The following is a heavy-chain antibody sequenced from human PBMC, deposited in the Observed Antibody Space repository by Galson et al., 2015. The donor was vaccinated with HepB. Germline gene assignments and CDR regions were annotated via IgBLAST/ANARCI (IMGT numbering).Heavy chain of an antibody. V-gene: IGHV3-7*01. CDR2: IKQDGSEK. Sequence: SLRLSCADSGFTFSSYWMSWVRQAPGKGLEWVANIKQDGSEKKYVDSVKGRFTISRDNAKNSLYLQMNSLRAEDTAVYYCARGRSFSGWQRPPYWGQGTLVTVSS. D-gene: IGHD6-19*01. CDR3: ARGRSFSGWQRPPY. J-gene: IGHJ4*02. CDR1: GFTFSSYW.